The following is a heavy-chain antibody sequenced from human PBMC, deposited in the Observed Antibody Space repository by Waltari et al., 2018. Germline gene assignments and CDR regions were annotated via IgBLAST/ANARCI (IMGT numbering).Heavy chain of an antibody. J-gene: IGHJ6*02. V-gene: IGHV3-74*03. CDR1: GFPFRHFW. CDR2: INSDGSGT. D-gene: IGHD7-27*01. Sequence: DVQLVESGGGLVQPGASLRLSCAPSGFPFRHFWMHWVRRAPGKGRVWLSHINSDGSGTSSADPVKGRFTISRDNARNTLFLQMTSLRAEDTAVYFCVRDDPGYGLDVWGQGTTVTVSS. CDR3: VRDDPGYGLDV.